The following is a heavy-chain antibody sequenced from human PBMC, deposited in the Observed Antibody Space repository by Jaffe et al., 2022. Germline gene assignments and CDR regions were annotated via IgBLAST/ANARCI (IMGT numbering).Heavy chain of an antibody. CDR2: IRYDGSNK. Sequence: QVQLVESGGGVVQPGGSLRLSCAASGFTFSSYGMHWVRQAPGKGLEWVAFIRYDGSNKYYADSVKGRFTISRDNSKNTLYLQMNSLRAEDTAVYYCAKDLSPYYYGSGCGYWGQGTLVTVSS. J-gene: IGHJ4*02. CDR3: AKDLSPYYYGSGCGY. CDR1: GFTFSSYG. D-gene: IGHD3-10*01. V-gene: IGHV3-30*02.